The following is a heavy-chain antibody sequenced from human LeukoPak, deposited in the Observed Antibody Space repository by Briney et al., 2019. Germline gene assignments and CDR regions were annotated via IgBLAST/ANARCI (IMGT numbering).Heavy chain of an antibody. CDR2: ISGSGGST. CDR3: ARGDTAMAHVFGMDV. CDR1: GFTFSSYA. Sequence: GGSLRLSCAASGFTFSSYAMSWVRQAPGKGLEWVSAISGSGGSTYYADSVKGRFTISRDNSKNTLYLQMNSLRAEDTAVYYCARGDTAMAHVFGMDVWGQGTTVTVSS. D-gene: IGHD5-18*01. J-gene: IGHJ6*02. V-gene: IGHV3-23*01.